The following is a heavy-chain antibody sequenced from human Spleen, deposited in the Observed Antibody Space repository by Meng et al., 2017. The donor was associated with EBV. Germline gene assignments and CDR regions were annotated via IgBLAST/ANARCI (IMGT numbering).Heavy chain of an antibody. CDR3: ASESGRGYTPDY. J-gene: IGHJ4*02. D-gene: IGHD3-10*01. CDR1: GGPFNSDA. Sequence: QVEVVESGGEGRKPGSSVKVSCKTSGGPFNSDAISWVRQAPGQGLEWIGGLIPMLGAPNYAQKFQDRVTIIADKSTSTHYMELSSLRSDDTAVYYCASESGRGYTPDYWGRGTLVTVSS. CDR2: LIPMLGAP. V-gene: IGHV1-69*06.